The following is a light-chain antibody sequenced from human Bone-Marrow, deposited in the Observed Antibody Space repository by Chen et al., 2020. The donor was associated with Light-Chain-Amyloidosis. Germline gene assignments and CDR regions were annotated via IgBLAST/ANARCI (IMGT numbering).Light chain of an antibody. Sequence: EIVLTQSPGTLSLSPGEGANLSCRASQTISSNYLTWYQQKFGQAPRLLIYGSSSRATGIPDRFTGSGSGTDFTLTINRLEPEDFARYYCKQYGTSPLTFGGGTKVEIK. J-gene: IGKJ4*01. V-gene: IGKV3-20*01. CDR2: GSS. CDR1: QTISSNY. CDR3: KQYGTSPLT.